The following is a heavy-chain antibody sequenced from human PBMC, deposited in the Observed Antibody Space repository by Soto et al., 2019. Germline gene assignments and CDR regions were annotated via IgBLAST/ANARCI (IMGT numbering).Heavy chain of an antibody. Sequence: ASVKVSCKASGYTFTNSGISWVRQAPGQGLEWMGWISTDNGNTNYAQHLQGRVSMTTDTSTSTAYMELSSLRSEDTAVYYCASTVRGQGVGYCISTSCYGRGMDVWGQGTTVTVSS. D-gene: IGHD2-2*01. CDR1: GYTFTNSG. CDR2: ISTDNGNT. V-gene: IGHV1-18*01. J-gene: IGHJ6*02. CDR3: ASTVRGQGVGYCISTSCYGRGMDV.